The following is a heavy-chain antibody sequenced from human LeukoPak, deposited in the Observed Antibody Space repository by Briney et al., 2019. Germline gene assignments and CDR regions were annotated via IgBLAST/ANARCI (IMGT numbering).Heavy chain of an antibody. D-gene: IGHD6-19*01. J-gene: IGHJ4*02. CDR1: GFTFSSYW. Sequence: GGSLRLSCAASGFTFSSYWMHWVRQAPGKGLVWVSRMNNDGSSTIYADSVKGRFTVSRDNAKNTLYLQMNSLRAEDTAVYYCARADGSGWLTYWGQGTLVTVSS. CDR3: ARADGSGWLTY. V-gene: IGHV3-74*01. CDR2: MNNDGSST.